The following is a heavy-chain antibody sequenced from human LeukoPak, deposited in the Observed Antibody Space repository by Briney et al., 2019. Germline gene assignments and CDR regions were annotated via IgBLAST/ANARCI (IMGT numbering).Heavy chain of an antibody. Sequence: GGSLRLSCAASGFTFSSHGMIWVRQAPGKGLEWVSYISPGSTTMYYADSVKGRFTISRDNAKNTLYLQMNSLRAEDTAVYYCAKTENYYDGTGYFDYWGQGTLVTVSS. CDR2: ISPGSTTM. CDR1: GFTFSSHG. J-gene: IGHJ4*02. V-gene: IGHV3-48*01. D-gene: IGHD3-22*01. CDR3: AKTENYYDGTGYFDY.